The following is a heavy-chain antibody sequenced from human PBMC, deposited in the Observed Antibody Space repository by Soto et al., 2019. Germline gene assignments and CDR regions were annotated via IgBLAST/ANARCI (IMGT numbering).Heavy chain of an antibody. D-gene: IGHD4-17*01. CDR3: ARGTTVTTHHSRWFDP. CDR1: GGSISSGDYY. CDR2: IYYSGST. J-gene: IGHJ5*02. V-gene: IGHV4-30-4*01. Sequence: SETLSLTCTVSGGSISSGDYYWSWIRQPPGKGLEWIGYIYYSGSTYYNPSLKSRVTISVDTSKNQFSLKLSSVTAADTAVYYCARGTTVTTHHSRWFDPWGQGTLVTVSS.